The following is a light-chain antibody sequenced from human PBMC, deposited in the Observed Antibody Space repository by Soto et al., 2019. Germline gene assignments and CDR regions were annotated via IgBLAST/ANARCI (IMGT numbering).Light chain of an antibody. Sequence: DIQMTQSPSTLSASAGDRVTITCRASQNIDMYLAWYQQKPGQAPSLLIYRASSLQSGVPSRFRGSGSGTEFTLTISSLQPDDFATYYCQQSITYPWTFGQGTKVDIK. CDR1: QNIDMY. CDR2: RAS. V-gene: IGKV1-5*03. CDR3: QQSITYPWT. J-gene: IGKJ1*01.